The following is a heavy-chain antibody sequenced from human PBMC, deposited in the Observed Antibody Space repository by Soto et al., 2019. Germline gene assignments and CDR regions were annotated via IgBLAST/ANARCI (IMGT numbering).Heavy chain of an antibody. CDR2: INADNGNT. J-gene: IGHJ4*02. Sequence: VQLVQSGTEVRKPGASVRVSCKASGYTFTAFAMHWVRQAPGQRPEWMGWINADNGNTRYSQKFQGRVTFTRDTSANTAYLELSSLESDDTAVYYCARDGSGYYGSGSYPDWGQGTLVTVSS. CDR1: GYTFTAFA. D-gene: IGHD3-10*01. V-gene: IGHV1-3*01. CDR3: ARDGSGYYGSGSYPD.